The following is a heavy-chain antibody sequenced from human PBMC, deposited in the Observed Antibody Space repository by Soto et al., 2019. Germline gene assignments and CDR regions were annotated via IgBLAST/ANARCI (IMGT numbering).Heavy chain of an antibody. CDR1: GFTFSSYA. CDR2: ISYDGSNK. V-gene: IGHV3-30-3*01. D-gene: IGHD7-27*01. Sequence: QVQLVESGGGVVQPGRSLRLSCAASGFTFSSYAMHWVRQAPGKGLEWVAVISYDGSNKYYADSVKGRFTISRDNSKNTLYLQMNSLRAEDTAGYYCARPVLLTGFDYWGQGTLVNVSS. CDR3: ARPVLLTGFDY. J-gene: IGHJ4*02.